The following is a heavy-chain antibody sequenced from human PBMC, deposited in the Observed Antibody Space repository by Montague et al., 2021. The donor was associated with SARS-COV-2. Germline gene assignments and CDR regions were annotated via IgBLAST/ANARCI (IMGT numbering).Heavy chain of an antibody. V-gene: IGHV4-31*03. Sequence: TLSLTCTVSGGSITSNWWSWIRQHPGKGLEWIGYIYYSGSTYYNPSLKSRVTISVDTSKNQFSLKLSSVTAADTAVYYCAREKRHYCSSTSCYDNYYYYYGMDDWGQGTTVTVSS. CDR1: GGSITSNW. CDR2: IYYSGST. J-gene: IGHJ6*02. CDR3: AREKRHYCSSTSCYDNYYYYYGMDD. D-gene: IGHD2-2*01.